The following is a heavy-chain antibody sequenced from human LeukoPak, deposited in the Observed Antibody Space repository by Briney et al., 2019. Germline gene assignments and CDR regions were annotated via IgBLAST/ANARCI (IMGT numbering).Heavy chain of an antibody. J-gene: IGHJ5*02. D-gene: IGHD3-22*01. CDR1: GFTFTSYS. CDR2: ISSSSSTI. Sequence: PGGSLRLSCAASGFTFTSYSMNWVRQAPGKGLEWVSYISSSSSTIYYADTVKGRFTISRDNAKNSLYLQMTSLRAEDTAVYYCARVRHYYDSSGYEVFWFDPWGQGTLVTVSS. CDR3: ARVRHYYDSSGYEVFWFDP. V-gene: IGHV3-48*01.